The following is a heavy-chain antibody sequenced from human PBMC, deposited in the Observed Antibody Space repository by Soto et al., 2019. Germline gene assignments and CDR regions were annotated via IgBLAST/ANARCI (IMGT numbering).Heavy chain of an antibody. CDR2: SYYSGST. Sequence: SETLSLTXTVSGGSISSYDWSWIRQPPGKGLEWIGYSYYSGSTNYNPSLKSRVTISVDTSKNQFSLKLSSVTAADTAVYYCARDVGYCSGGSCYSTGRFDYWGQGTLVTVSS. J-gene: IGHJ4*02. V-gene: IGHV4-59*01. CDR3: ARDVGYCSGGSCYSTGRFDY. CDR1: GGSISSYD. D-gene: IGHD2-15*01.